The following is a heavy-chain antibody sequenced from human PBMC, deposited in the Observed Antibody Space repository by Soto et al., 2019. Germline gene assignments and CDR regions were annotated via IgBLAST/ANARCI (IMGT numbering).Heavy chain of an antibody. Sequence: QVQLVESGGGVVQPGRSLRLSCAASGFTFSSYGMHWVRQAPGKGLEWVAVIWYDGSNKYYADSVKGRFTISRDNSKNTLELEMNSLRTEDKAVYYCARDHSSGYFYYFDYWGQGTLVTVSS. CDR1: GFTFSSYG. V-gene: IGHV3-33*01. CDR2: IWYDGSNK. D-gene: IGHD3-22*01. J-gene: IGHJ4*02. CDR3: ARDHSSGYFYYFDY.